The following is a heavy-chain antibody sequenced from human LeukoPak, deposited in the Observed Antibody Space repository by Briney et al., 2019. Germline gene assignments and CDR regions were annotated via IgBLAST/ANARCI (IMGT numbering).Heavy chain of an antibody. Sequence: PGGSLRLSCVASGFTFRDYYMSWIRRAPGKGMEWVSYISSSSSYIDYADSVKDRFTISRDNAKNSLYLQMNSLRAEDTAVYYCARDYGSGSYSVSAYYGMDVWGQGTTVTVSS. V-gene: IGHV3-11*06. CDR1: GFTFRDYY. CDR2: ISSSSSYI. J-gene: IGHJ6*02. CDR3: ARDYGSGSYSVSAYYGMDV. D-gene: IGHD3-10*01.